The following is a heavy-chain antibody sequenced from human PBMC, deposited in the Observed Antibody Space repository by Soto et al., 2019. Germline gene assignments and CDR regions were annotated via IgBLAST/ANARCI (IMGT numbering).Heavy chain of an antibody. V-gene: IGHV4-30-4*01. CDR1: GGSISSGDNY. D-gene: IGHD5-18*01. Sequence: QVQLQESGPGLVKPSQTLSLTCTVSGGSISSGDNYWSWIRQPPGKGLEWIGYIYYSGSTYYNPSLKSRVAISVDTSKNQFSLKLNSVTAADTAVYYCASNSYGYIFYDSWGQGTLVTVSS. CDR2: IYYSGST. J-gene: IGHJ4*02. CDR3: ASNSYGYIFYDS.